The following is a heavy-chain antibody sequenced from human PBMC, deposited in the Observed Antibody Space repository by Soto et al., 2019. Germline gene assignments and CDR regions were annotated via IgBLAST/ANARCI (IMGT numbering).Heavy chain of an antibody. CDR3: ARESEAAAYQY. D-gene: IGHD6-25*01. CDR2: IYSSGTT. Sequence: QVQLQESGPGLVKPSETLSLTCSVSSGSVSSGNYYWSWIRQPPGRGLEWIGHIYSSGTTNYNPSPKIRVTITVATSKNQFSLTLSLVTAADTAMYYCARESEAAAYQYWGQGTLVTVAS. V-gene: IGHV4-61*01. J-gene: IGHJ1*01. CDR1: SGSVSSGNYY.